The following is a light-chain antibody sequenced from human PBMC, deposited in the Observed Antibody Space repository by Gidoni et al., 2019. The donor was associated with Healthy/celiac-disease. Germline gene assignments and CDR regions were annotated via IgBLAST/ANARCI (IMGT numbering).Light chain of an antibody. CDR1: NIGSKS. Sequence: SYVLPQPPSVSVAPGKTARITVGGNNIGSKSVHWYQQKPGQAPVLVVYDDSDRPSGIPERFSGSNSGNTATLTISRVEAGDEADYYCQVWDSSSDHFWVFGGGTKLTVL. CDR2: DDS. CDR3: QVWDSSSDHFWV. V-gene: IGLV3-21*03. J-gene: IGLJ3*02.